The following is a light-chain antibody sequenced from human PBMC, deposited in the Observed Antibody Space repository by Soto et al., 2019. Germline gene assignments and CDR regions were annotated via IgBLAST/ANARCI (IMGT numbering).Light chain of an antibody. Sequence: ELVLTQSPGTLSLSPGATATLSCRASQNVNRNYLAWYQHRPGQAPRLLIYAASSRATGIPDRFSGSGSGTDFTLTISRLEPEDFAVYYCQQYGSSPKTFGQGTKVDIK. CDR2: AAS. V-gene: IGKV3-20*01. CDR3: QQYGSSPKT. J-gene: IGKJ1*01. CDR1: QNVNRNY.